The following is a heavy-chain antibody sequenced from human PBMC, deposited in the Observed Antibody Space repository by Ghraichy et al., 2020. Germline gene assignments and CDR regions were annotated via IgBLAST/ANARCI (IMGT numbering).Heavy chain of an antibody. J-gene: IGHJ4*02. CDR1: GYTLTELS. Sequence: ASVKVSCKVSGYTLTELSMHWVRQAPGKGLEWMGGFDPEDGETIYAQKFQGRVTMTEDTSTDTAYMELSSLRSEDTAVYYCATAGPRLSAARFHDYWGQGTLVTVSS. CDR2: FDPEDGET. D-gene: IGHD3-16*01. V-gene: IGHV1-24*01. CDR3: ATAGPRLSAARFHDY.